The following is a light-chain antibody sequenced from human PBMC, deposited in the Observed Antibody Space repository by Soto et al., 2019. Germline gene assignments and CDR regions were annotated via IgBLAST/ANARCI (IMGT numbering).Light chain of an antibody. CDR1: QSISSSY. CDR3: QQYGRSPWT. Sequence: EIVLTQSPGTLSLSPGERVTLSCRASQSISSSYLAWYQQKPGQAPRLLFYGASSRATGIPDRFSGSGSGTGFILTISRLEPDDFAVYYCQQYGRSPWTFGQGTKVDIK. J-gene: IGKJ1*01. V-gene: IGKV3-20*01. CDR2: GAS.